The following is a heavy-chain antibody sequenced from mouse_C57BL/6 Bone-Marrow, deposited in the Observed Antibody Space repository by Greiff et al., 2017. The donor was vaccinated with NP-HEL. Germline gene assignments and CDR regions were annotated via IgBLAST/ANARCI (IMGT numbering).Heavy chain of an antibody. CDR1: VFNIKDYY. V-gene: IGHV14-1*01. Sequence: EVQLQQSGADLVRPGASVKLSCTASVFNIKDYYMHWVKQRHEQGLEWIGRIDPVDGDTASDPRFQGKATMTADTSSNTAYLQLSSLTSEDTAVYYCTPFTTVVDFDYWGQGTTLTVSS. CDR3: TPFTTVVDFDY. D-gene: IGHD1-1*01. CDR2: IDPVDGDT. J-gene: IGHJ2*01.